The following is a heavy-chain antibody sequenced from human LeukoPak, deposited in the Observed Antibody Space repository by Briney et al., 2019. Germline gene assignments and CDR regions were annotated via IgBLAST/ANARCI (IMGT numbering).Heavy chain of an antibody. Sequence: GGSLRLSCAASGFTFSSNGMHWVRQAPGQGLEWVAVIWNDGSNKYYVDSVKGRFTISRDNSKNTLYLQMNSLRAEDTAVYYCAREYATTYYYDSSGYQDNWFDPWGQGTLVTVSS. D-gene: IGHD3-22*01. CDR3: AREYATTYYYDSSGYQDNWFDP. J-gene: IGHJ5*02. CDR1: GFTFSSNG. V-gene: IGHV3-33*01. CDR2: IWNDGSNK.